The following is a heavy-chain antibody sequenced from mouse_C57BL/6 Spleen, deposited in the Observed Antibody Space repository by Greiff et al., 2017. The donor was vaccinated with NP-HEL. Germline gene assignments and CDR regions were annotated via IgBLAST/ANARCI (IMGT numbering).Heavy chain of an antibody. CDR2: IDPETGGT. J-gene: IGHJ3*01. Sequence: QVQLQQSGAELVRPGASVTLSCKASGYTFTDYEMHWVKQTPVHGLEWIGAIDPETGGTAYNQKFKGKAILTADKSSSTAYMELRSLTSEDSAVYYCTRGGYGSPLAYWGQGTLVTVSA. V-gene: IGHV1-15*01. CDR1: GYTFTDYE. D-gene: IGHD1-1*01. CDR3: TRGGYGSPLAY.